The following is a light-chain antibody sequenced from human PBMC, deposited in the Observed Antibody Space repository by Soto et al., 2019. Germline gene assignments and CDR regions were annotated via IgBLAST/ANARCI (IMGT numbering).Light chain of an antibody. V-gene: IGLV2-11*01. CDR3: CSYAGSYTVV. CDR1: SSDVGAYNF. J-gene: IGLJ2*01. Sequence: QSVLTQPRPVSGSPGQSVTISCTGTSSDVGAYNFVSWYQQHPGRAPKLMIYDVTKRPSGVPDRFSGSKSGNTASLTISGLQAEDEADFYCCSYAGSYTVVFGGGTKLTVL. CDR2: DVT.